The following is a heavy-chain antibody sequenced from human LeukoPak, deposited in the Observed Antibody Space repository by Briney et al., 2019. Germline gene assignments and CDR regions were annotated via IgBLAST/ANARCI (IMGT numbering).Heavy chain of an antibody. J-gene: IGHJ4*02. Sequence: ASGKVSCKVSGYSFTVYYIHWVRQAPGQGFEWIGWINPNRGDTNYAQKFQGRVTLTKDTSISTAFMELYSLRSDDTAVYYCARDLPSGNHQRFYFDYWGRGTLITVSS. CDR2: INPNRGDT. CDR1: GYSFTVYY. V-gene: IGHV1-2*02. CDR3: ARDLPSGNHQRFYFDY. D-gene: IGHD1-14*01.